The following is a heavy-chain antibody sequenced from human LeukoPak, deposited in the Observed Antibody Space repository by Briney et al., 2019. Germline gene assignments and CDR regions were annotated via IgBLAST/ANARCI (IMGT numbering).Heavy chain of an antibody. CDR1: GFTFSNYD. V-gene: IGHV3-23*01. CDR2: IRDSGDST. CDR3: ARASLYDNSAYYLDY. J-gene: IGHJ4*02. D-gene: IGHD3-22*01. Sequence: PGGSLRLSCAASGFTFSNYDMSWVRQTPGKGLEWVSGIRDSGDSTYYADSVKGRFTISRDNSKNTLYLQMNSLRAEDTALYYCARASLYDNSAYYLDYWGQGTLVTVSS.